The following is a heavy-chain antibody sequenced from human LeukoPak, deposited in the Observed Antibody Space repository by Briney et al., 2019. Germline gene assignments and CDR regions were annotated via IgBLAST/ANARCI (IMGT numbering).Heavy chain of an antibody. CDR3: ARSSKLLKSFDY. CDR2: IYYSGST. V-gene: IGHV4-39*01. J-gene: IGHJ4*02. Sequence: SETLSLTCTVSGGSISSSSYYWGWIRQPPGKGLEWIGSIYYSGSTYYNPPLKSRVTISVDTSKNQFSLKLSSVTAADTAVYYCARSSKLLKSFDYWGQGTLVTVSS. CDR1: GGSISSSSYY. D-gene: IGHD3-10*01.